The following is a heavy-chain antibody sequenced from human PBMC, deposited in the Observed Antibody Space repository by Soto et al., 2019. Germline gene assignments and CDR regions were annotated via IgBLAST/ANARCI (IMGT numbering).Heavy chain of an antibody. J-gene: IGHJ4*02. CDR2: IYYSGST. CDR1: GGSISSGGYY. V-gene: IGHV4-31*03. D-gene: IGHD2-15*01. Sequence: PSETLSLTCTVSGGSISSGGYYRSWIRQHPGKGLEWIGYIYYSGSTYYNPSLKSRVTISVDTSKNQFSLKLSSVTAADTAVYYCARVGGYCSGGSCLYFDYWGQGTLVTVSS. CDR3: ARVGGYCSGGSCLYFDY.